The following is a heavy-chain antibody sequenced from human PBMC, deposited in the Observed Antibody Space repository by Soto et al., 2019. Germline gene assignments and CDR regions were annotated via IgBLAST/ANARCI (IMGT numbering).Heavy chain of an antibody. D-gene: IGHD3-10*01. CDR3: ARTYHYGSGSYYIPDY. CDR1: GYTFSTYW. J-gene: IGHJ4*02. CDR2: IYPGDSDT. Sequence: GESLKISCKGSGYTFSTYWIGWVRQMPGKGLEWMGIIYPGDSDTRYSPSFQGQVTISADKSISTAYLHWSSLEASDTAMYYCARTYHYGSGSYYIPDYCGQGTLVTVST. V-gene: IGHV5-51*01.